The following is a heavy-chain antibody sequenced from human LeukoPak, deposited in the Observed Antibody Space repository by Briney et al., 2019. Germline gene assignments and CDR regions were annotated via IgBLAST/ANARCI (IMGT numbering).Heavy chain of an antibody. D-gene: IGHD3-10*01. CDR3: ARAPSAGSWLDP. J-gene: IGHJ5*02. V-gene: IGHV3-72*01. CDR2: IRDKAHSYST. CDR1: GXTFSGHY. Sequence: PGGSLRLSCAASGXTFSGHYMDWVRQAPGKGQDWVGRIRDKAHSYSTDYAASVKGRFTISRDDSGNSLYLQMNSLKIEDTAVYYCARAPSAGSWLDPWGQGTLVTVSS.